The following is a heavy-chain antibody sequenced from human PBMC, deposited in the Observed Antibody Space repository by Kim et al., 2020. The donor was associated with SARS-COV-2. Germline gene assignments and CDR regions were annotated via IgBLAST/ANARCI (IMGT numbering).Heavy chain of an antibody. J-gene: IGHJ4*02. CDR3: AGHYDILTGYSN. D-gene: IGHD3-9*01. Sequence: KYSQKFQGRVTITRDTSASTAYMELSSLRSEDTAVYYCAGHYDILTGYSNWGQGTLVTVSS. V-gene: IGHV1-3*01.